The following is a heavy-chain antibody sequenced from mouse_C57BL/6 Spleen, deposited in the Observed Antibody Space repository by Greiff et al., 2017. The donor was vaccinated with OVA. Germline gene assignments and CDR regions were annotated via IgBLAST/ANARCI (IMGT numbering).Heavy chain of an antibody. V-gene: IGHV1-69*01. D-gene: IGHD3-1*01. CDR2: IDPSDSYT. CDR1: GYTFTSYW. Sequence: QVQLQQPGAELVMPGASVKLSCKASGYTFTSYWMHWVKQRPGQGLEWIGEIDPSDSYTNYNQQFKGKSTLTVDKSSSTADIQLSSLTSEDSAVYYCARRGLYYAMDYWGQGTSVTVSS. J-gene: IGHJ4*01. CDR3: ARRGLYYAMDY.